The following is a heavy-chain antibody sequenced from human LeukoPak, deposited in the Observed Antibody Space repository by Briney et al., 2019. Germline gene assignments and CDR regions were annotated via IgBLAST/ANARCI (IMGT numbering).Heavy chain of an antibody. J-gene: IGHJ5*02. CDR2: MNPNSGNT. V-gene: IGHV1-8*03. CDR1: GYTFTSYD. D-gene: IGHD6-19*01. CDR3: AGGRQQWLVRGSRFDP. Sequence: ASVKVSCKASGYTFTSYDINWVRQATGQGLEWMGWMNPNSGNTGYAQKFQGRVTITRNTSISTAYMELSSLRSEDTAVYYCAGGRQQWLVRGSRFDPWGQGTLVTVSS.